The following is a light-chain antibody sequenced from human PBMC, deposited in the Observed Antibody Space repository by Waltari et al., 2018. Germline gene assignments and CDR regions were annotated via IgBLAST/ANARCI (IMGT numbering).Light chain of an antibody. CDR3: CSYAASVHWL. Sequence: QSALTQPRSVSGSPGQSVTIPCTGTTSDVGGYNSVSWYQQHPGRAPKLIIYDVDKRPSGVPDRFFGSKSGNTASLTISGLQADDESDFYCCSYAASVHWLFGGGTKVTVL. CDR2: DVD. V-gene: IGLV2-11*01. J-gene: IGLJ3*02. CDR1: TSDVGGYNS.